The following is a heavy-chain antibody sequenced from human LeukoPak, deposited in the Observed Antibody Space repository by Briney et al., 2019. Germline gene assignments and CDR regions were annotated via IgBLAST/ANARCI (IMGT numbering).Heavy chain of an antibody. CDR2: MNPNSGNT. J-gene: IGHJ6*02. CDR1: GYTFTSYD. D-gene: IGHD2-15*01. V-gene: IGHV1-8*01. CDR3: ARVGDDCSGGSCHDYYYYGMDV. Sequence: ASVKVSCKASGYTFTSYDINWVRQATGQGLEWMGWMNPNSGNTGYAQKFQGRVTMTRNTSISTAYMELSSLGSEDTAVYYCARVGDDCSGGSCHDYYYYGMDVWGQGTTVTVSS.